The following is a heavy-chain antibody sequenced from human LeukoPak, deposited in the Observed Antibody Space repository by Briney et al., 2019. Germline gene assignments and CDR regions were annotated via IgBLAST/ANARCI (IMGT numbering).Heavy chain of an antibody. V-gene: IGHV3-48*01. Sequence: GGSLRLSCAASGFTFSSYSMNWVRQAPGKGLEWVSYISSSSSTIYYADSVKGRFTISRDNAKNSLYLQMNSLKTEDTAVYYCTRVHITMIVVVRDFDYWGQGTLVTVSS. J-gene: IGHJ4*02. CDR2: ISSSSSTI. D-gene: IGHD3-22*01. CDR3: TRVHITMIVVVRDFDY. CDR1: GFTFSSYS.